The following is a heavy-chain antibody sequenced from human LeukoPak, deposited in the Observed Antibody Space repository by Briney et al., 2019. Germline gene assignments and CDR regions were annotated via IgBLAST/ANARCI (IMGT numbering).Heavy chain of an antibody. J-gene: IGHJ5*02. CDR2: INPNSGGT. CDR3: ARGSGRQQLWFDP. D-gene: IGHD6-13*01. V-gene: IGHV1-2*02. CDR1: GYTFTGQY. Sequence: GASVKVSCKASGYTFTGQYMHWVRQAPGQGLEWMGWINPNSGGTNYAQKFQGRVTTARDTSISTAYMELSSLRSDDTAVYYCARGSGRQQLWFDPWGQGTLVTVSS.